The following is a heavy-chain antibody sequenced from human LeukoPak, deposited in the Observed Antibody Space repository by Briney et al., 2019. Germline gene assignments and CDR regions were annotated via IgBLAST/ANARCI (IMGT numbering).Heavy chain of an antibody. Sequence: GGSLRLYCAASGFTFSSFWMSWVRQAPGKGREWVANIKHDGSEKDYVDSAKGRFTTSRDNAKNSLYLQMNSLRAEDTAVYYCARGGLLFMDYFDYWGQGTLVSDSS. CDR3: ARGGLLFMDYFDY. J-gene: IGHJ4*02. V-gene: IGHV3-7*03. CDR2: IKHDGSEK. CDR1: GFTFSSFW. D-gene: IGHD2-21*02.